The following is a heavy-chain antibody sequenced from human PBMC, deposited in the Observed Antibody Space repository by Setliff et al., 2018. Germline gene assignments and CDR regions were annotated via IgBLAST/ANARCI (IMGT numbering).Heavy chain of an antibody. CDR3: ARDRSTVIRGVTSFFYYYMDV. CDR1: GESIDSVATGNHY. V-gene: IGHV4-61*10. J-gene: IGHJ6*03. CDR2: IFYSDTA. D-gene: IGHD3-10*01. Sequence: PSETLSLTCIVSGESIDSVATGNHYWNWIRQPVGKGLEWIGHIFYSDTARYNPSLESRAAISVDSSKNQFSLKLRSVTAADTAVYYCARDRSTVIRGVTSFFYYYMDVWGGGTTVTVSS.